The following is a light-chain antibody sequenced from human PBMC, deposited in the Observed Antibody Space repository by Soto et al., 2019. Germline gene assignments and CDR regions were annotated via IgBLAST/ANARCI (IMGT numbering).Light chain of an antibody. CDR1: QSISSW. Sequence: IRMTHFPSTLSASIRDRVTITFRASQSISSWLAWYQQKPGKPPKLLMFDASILASGVPSRFSGRGSGTEFTLTISSLQSEDFAVYYCQQYNNWPLNFGGGTKVDIK. V-gene: IGKV1-5*01. CDR3: QQYNNWPLN. J-gene: IGKJ4*01. CDR2: DAS.